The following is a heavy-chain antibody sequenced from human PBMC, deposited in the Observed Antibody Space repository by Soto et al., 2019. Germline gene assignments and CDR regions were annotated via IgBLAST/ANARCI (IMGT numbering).Heavy chain of an antibody. CDR1: KSIFTGYG. CDR3: ARFFIGGTAFRGLLYY. D-gene: IGHD1-1*01. J-gene: IGHJ4*02. Sequence: GGSLRLSCAASKSIFTGYGMHWVRQTPGKGLEWVAVIRFDGTDEHYADSVKGRFTISRDNSKNMLYLQMNSLRVEDTALYYCARFFIGGTAFRGLLYYWGQGTLVPVSS. V-gene: IGHV3-33*01. CDR2: IRFDGTDE.